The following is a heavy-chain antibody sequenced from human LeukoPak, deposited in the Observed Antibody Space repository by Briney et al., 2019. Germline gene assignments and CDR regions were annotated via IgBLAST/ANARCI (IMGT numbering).Heavy chain of an antibody. J-gene: IGHJ5*02. CDR3: ARGVARYFDWLSSGP. V-gene: IGHV1-8*01. CDR1: GYTFTNFD. Sequence: GASVKVSCKASGYTFTNFDINWVRQAPGQGLEWMGWMNPVSGNAGSAQKFQGRVTLTRDTSISTAYMELSSLRSEDTAVYYCARGVARYFDWLSSGPWGQGTLVTVSS. D-gene: IGHD3-9*01. CDR2: MNPVSGNA.